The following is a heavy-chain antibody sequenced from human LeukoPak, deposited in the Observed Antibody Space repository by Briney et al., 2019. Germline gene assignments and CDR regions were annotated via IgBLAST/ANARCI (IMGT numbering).Heavy chain of an antibody. J-gene: IGHJ4*02. CDR3: AKDTPFGGN. D-gene: IGHD1-26*01. V-gene: IGHV3-7*01. CDR2: IKGDGSEK. Sequence: PGGSLRLSCAASGFTFSSYGMHWARQAPGKGLEWVANIKGDGSEKNYVGSVKGRFTISRDNAKNSLYLQMNSLRAEDTAVYYCAKDTPFGGNWGQGIPVTVSS. CDR1: GFTFSSYG.